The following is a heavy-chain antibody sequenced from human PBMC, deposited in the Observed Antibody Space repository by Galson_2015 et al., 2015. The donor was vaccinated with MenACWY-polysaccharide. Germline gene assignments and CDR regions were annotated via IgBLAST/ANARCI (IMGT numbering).Heavy chain of an antibody. J-gene: IGHJ4*02. Sequence: SLRLSCAASGFTFRDYGMTWVRQAPGKGLEWVSSSGTGGGTYYTDSVKGRFTISRDNSKNTLYLQMNSLRAEDTAVYYCAKGAAHYGSGNYYDYWGQGTQVTVSS. CDR2: SGTGGGT. D-gene: IGHD3-10*01. CDR1: GFTFRDYG. CDR3: AKGAAHYGSGNYYDY. V-gene: IGHV3-23*01.